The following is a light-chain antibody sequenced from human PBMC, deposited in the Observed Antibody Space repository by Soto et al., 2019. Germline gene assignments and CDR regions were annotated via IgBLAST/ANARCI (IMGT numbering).Light chain of an antibody. Sequence: QSALTQPPSASGSPGQSVTISCTGTSSDVGGYNYVSWYQQYTGKAPKLMIYEVSKRPSGVPDRFSGSKSGKTASLTVSGLQPEDEADYYCTSYAGSNIWVFGGGTKLTVL. CDR2: EVS. J-gene: IGLJ3*02. CDR1: SSDVGGYNY. CDR3: TSYAGSNIWV. V-gene: IGLV2-8*01.